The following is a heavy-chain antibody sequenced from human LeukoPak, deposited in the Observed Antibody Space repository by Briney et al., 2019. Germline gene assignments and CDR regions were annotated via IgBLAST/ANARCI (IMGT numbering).Heavy chain of an antibody. V-gene: IGHV1-69*04. J-gene: IGHJ5*02. CDR1: GGTFSSYA. CDR2: IIPILGIA. CDR3: ASGSYSYNWFDP. Sequence: GASVKVSCKASGGTFSSYAISWVRQAPGRGLEWMGRIIPILGIANYAQKFQGRVTITADKSTSTAYMELSSLRSEDTAVYYCASGSYSYNWFDPWGQGTLVTVSS. D-gene: IGHD1-26*01.